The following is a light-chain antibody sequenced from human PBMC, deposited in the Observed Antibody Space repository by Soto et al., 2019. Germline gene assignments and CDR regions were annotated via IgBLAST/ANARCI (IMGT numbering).Light chain of an antibody. V-gene: IGLV2-11*01. CDR3: CSYAGSETWV. CDR2: DVS. Sequence: QSVLTQPRSVSGSPGQSVTISCTGTSSDVGGYNYVSWYQQHPDKAPKLMIYDVSKRPSGVPDRFSGSKSGNTASLTISGPQAEDEADYYCCSYAGSETWVFGGGTKLTVL. J-gene: IGLJ3*02. CDR1: SSDVGGYNY.